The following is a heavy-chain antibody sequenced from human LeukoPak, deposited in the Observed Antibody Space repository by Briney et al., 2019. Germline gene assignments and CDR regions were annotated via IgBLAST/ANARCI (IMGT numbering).Heavy chain of an antibody. V-gene: IGHV3-15*01. CDR3: TTDMVDAFDI. J-gene: IGHJ3*02. CDR1: GFTFSNAW. Sequence: GRSLRLSCAASGFTFSNAWMSWDRQAPGKGLGRVGGIKSKTDGGTTDYAAPVKGRFTISRDDSKNTLYLQMNSLKTEDTAVYYCTTDMVDAFDIWGQGTMVTVSS. CDR2: IKSKTDGGTT. D-gene: IGHD3-10*01.